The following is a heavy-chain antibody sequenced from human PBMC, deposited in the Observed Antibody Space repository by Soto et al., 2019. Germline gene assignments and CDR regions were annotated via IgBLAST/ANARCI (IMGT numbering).Heavy chain of an antibody. CDR2: INWNGGSS. V-gene: IGHV3-20*04. D-gene: IGHD3-22*01. CDR1: GFTFDDYG. Sequence: SGGSLRLSCATSGFTFDDYGMSWVRQTPGRGLEWVSGINWNGGSSGYADSVKGRFTISRDNAKNSLYLQMSSLRAEDTALYYCARDLSTMIVVAPNYFDYWGQGTLVTVSS. J-gene: IGHJ4*02. CDR3: ARDLSTMIVVAPNYFDY.